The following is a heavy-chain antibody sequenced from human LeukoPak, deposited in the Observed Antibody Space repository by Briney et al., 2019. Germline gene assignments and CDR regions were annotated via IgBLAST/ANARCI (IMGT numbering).Heavy chain of an antibody. CDR2: ISPRGQTV. CDR3: ASGRYNGDMAV. J-gene: IGHJ6*03. V-gene: IGHV3-11*01. Sequence: GGSLRLSCTASGFTFSDYHMTWVRQAPGKGLEWVSKISPRGQTVFYSHPVEGRSTISRDNANQSFYLLLSMMRADDTASYYSASGRYNGDMAVWGEGTTVIVSS. D-gene: IGHD1-14*01. CDR1: GFTFSDYH.